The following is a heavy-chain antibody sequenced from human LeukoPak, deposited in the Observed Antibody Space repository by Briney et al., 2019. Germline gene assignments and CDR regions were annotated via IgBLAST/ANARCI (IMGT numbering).Heavy chain of an antibody. J-gene: IGHJ4*02. D-gene: IGHD3-22*01. Sequence: GESLKISCKGSGYSFTSYWIGWVRQMPGKGLEWMGIVYPGDSDTRYSPSFQGQVTISADKSISTAYLQWSSLKASDTAMYYCARANYYYDSSGYYYLITVFDYWGQGTLVTVSS. CDR1: GYSFTSYW. CDR2: VYPGDSDT. CDR3: ARANYYYDSSGYYYLITVFDY. V-gene: IGHV5-51*01.